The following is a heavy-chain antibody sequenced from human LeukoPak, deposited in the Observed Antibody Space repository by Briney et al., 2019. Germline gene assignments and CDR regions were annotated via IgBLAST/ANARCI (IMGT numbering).Heavy chain of an antibody. V-gene: IGHV1-18*01. CDR1: GYTFTSYG. CDR3: ARDVFRGSGSYYYYYYMDV. CDR2: ISAYNGNT. J-gene: IGHJ6*03. Sequence: ASVKVSCKASGYTFTSYGISWVRQAPGQGLEWMGWISAYNGNTNYAQKLQGRVTMTTDTSTSTAYMELRSLRSDDTAVYYCARDVFRGSGSYYYYYYMDVWGKGTTVTVSS. D-gene: IGHD3-10*01.